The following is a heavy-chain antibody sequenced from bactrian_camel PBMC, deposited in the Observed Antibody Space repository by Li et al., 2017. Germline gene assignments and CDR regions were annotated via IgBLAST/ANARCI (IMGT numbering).Heavy chain of an antibody. D-gene: IGHD5*01. CDR1: GYTIRRYA. CDR2: LTVDGKT. J-gene: IGHJ4*01. Sequence: HVQLVESGGGSVQAGGSLRLSCAASGYTIRRYAVAWFRQAPGKEREQVATLTVDGKTNYADAVKGRFTISRDNAKNTATLHMNSLKPEDTGMYYCAADPLGLDRPSGSWVLIHYWGQGTQVTVS. V-gene: IGHV3S53*01. CDR3: AADPLGLDRPSGSWVLIHY.